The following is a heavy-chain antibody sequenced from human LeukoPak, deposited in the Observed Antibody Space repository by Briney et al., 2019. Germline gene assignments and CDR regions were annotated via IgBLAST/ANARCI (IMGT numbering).Heavy chain of an antibody. Sequence: PGGSLRLSCAASGFTFSSYAMSWVRQAPGKGLEWVAVISYDGSNKYYADSVKGRFTISRDNSKNTLYLQMNSLRAEDTAVYYCARNSDNYLDYWGQGTLVTVSS. CDR1: GFTFSSYA. J-gene: IGHJ4*02. V-gene: IGHV3-30-3*01. CDR2: ISYDGSNK. D-gene: IGHD2-15*01. CDR3: ARNSDNYLDY.